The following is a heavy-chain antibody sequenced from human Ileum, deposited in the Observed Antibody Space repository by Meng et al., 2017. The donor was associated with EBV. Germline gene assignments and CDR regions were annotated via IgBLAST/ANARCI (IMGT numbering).Heavy chain of an antibody. Sequence: VAPGVSLVHPGWSLSNSCACSGFTFSTYCIHGVRQPPGKGLVWISRINENGRTTTYADSVKGRFTISRDNTKNTLYLQMNSLRAEYTAVYFCSRDLAGPYDDWGQGTLVTVSS. J-gene: IGHJ4*02. CDR2: INENGRTT. V-gene: IGHV3-74*01. CDR1: GFTFSTYC. CDR3: SRDLAGPYDD.